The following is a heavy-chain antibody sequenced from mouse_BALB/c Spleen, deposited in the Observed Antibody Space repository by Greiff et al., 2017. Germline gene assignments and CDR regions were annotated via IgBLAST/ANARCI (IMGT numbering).Heavy chain of an antibody. V-gene: IGHV5-6-3*01. CDR1: GFTFSSYG. Sequence: EVKLVESGGGLVQPGGSLKLSCAASGFTFSSYGMSWVRQTPDKRLELVATINSNGGSTYYPESVKGRFTISRDNAKNTLYLQMSSLKSEDTAMYYCARYDYDAWFAYWGQGTLVTVSA. J-gene: IGHJ3*01. CDR2: INSNGGST. CDR3: ARYDYDAWFAY. D-gene: IGHD2-4*01.